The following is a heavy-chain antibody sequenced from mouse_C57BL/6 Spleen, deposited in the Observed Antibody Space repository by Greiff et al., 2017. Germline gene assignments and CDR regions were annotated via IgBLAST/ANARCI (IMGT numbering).Heavy chain of an antibody. CDR2: IDPETGGT. D-gene: IGHD1-1*01. Sequence: VQLQQPGAELVRPGASVKLSCKASGYTFTDYEMHWVKQTPVHGLDWIGAIDPETGGTAYNQKFKGKAILTADKSSSTAYMELRSLTSEDAAVYYCTIYHYYGSYYYAMDYWGQGTSVTVSS. CDR1: GYTFTDYE. J-gene: IGHJ4*01. CDR3: TIYHYYGSYYYAMDY. V-gene: IGHV1-15*01.